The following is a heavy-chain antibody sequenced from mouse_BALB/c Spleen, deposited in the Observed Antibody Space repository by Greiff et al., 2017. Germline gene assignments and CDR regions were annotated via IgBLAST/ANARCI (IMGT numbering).Heavy chain of an antibody. CDR2: INSNGGST. J-gene: IGHJ3*01. Sequence: EVQRVESGGGLVQPGGSLKLSCAASGFTFSSYGMSWVRQTPDKRLELVATINSNGGSTYYPDSVKGRFTISRDNAKNTLYLQMSSLKSEDTAMYYCARDPSSYDYDDAYWGQGTLVTVSA. CDR3: ARDPSSYDYDDAY. D-gene: IGHD2-4*01. V-gene: IGHV5-6-3*01. CDR1: GFTFSSYG.